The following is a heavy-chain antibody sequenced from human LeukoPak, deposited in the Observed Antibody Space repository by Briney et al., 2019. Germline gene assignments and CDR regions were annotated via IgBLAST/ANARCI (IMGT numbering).Heavy chain of an antibody. CDR1: GGSFSGYY. D-gene: IGHD6-13*01. CDR2: INHSGST. J-gene: IGHJ5*02. Sequence: SETLSLTCAVYGGSFSGYYWSWIRQPPGKGLEWIGEINHSGSTNYNPSLKSRVTISVDTSKNQFTLKLSSVTAADTAVYYCARGRYSSSWSYNWFDPWGQGTLVTVSS. CDR3: ARGRYSSSWSYNWFDP. V-gene: IGHV4-34*01.